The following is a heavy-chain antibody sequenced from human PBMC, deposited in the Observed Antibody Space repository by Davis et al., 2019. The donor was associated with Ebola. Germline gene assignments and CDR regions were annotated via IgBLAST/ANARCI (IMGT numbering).Heavy chain of an antibody. CDR1: GFTFSSYS. Sequence: GESLKISCAASGFTFSSYSMNWVRQAPGKGLEWVSSISSSSSYIYYADSVKGRFTISRDNAKNSLYLQMNSLSAEDTAVYYCARGSYWTPTVTTYYYYYGMDVWGQGTTVTVSS. CDR2: ISSSSSYI. CDR3: ARGSYWTPTVTTYYYYYGMDV. D-gene: IGHD4-11*01. V-gene: IGHV3-21*01. J-gene: IGHJ6*02.